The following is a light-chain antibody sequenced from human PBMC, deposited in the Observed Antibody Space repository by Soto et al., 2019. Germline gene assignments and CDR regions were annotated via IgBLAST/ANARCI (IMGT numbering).Light chain of an antibody. Sequence: QSALTQPPSASGSPGQSVTISCTGTSSDIGLYNYVSWYQQHPGKVPKLMIYEVNKRPSGVPDRFSGYKSGNTASLTVSGLQADDEADYYCTSYAGSDHFVVFGGGTKLTVL. CDR3: TSYAGSDHFVV. CDR1: SSDIGLYNY. J-gene: IGLJ2*01. CDR2: EVN. V-gene: IGLV2-8*01.